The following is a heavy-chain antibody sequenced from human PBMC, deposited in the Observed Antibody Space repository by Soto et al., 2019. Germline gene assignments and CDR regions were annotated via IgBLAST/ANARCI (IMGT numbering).Heavy chain of an antibody. J-gene: IGHJ3*02. CDR1: GGSISSGDYY. V-gene: IGHV4-30-4*01. CDR3: ARRIMITFGGVDHDAFDI. Sequence: SETLSLTCTVSGGSISSGDYYWSWIRQPPGKRLEWIWYIYYSGSTYYNPSLKSRVTISVDTSKNQFSLKLSSVTAADTAVYYCARRIMITFGGVDHDAFDIWGQGTMVTVSS. CDR2: IYYSGST. D-gene: IGHD3-16*01.